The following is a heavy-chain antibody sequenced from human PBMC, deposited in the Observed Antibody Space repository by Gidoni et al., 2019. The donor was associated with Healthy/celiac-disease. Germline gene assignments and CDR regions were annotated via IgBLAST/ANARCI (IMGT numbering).Heavy chain of an antibody. J-gene: IGHJ3*02. V-gene: IGHV3-21*01. D-gene: IGHD2-21*02. CDR2: ISSSSSYI. CDR3: ARDRAYCGGDCYSGLDAFDI. CDR1: GFTFSSYS. Sequence: EVQLVESGGGLVKPGGSLRLSCAASGFTFSSYSMNWVRQAPGKGLEWVSSISSSSSYIYYADSVKGRFTISRDNAKNSLYLQMNSLRAEDTAVYYCARDRAYCGGDCYSGLDAFDIWGQGTMVTVSS.